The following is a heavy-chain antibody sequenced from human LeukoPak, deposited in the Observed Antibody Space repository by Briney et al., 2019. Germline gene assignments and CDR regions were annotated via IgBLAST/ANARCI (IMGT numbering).Heavy chain of an antibody. CDR2: INPKSGVT. CDR1: GYTFTGYY. Sequence: GASVKVSCKASGYTFTGYYIHWVRQAPGQGPEWMGWINPKSGVTNYAQKFQDRVTMTSDTSISTAYMNFSRLRSDDTAMYYCARDLGVAVRPFSLFYWGQGTLVTVSS. V-gene: IGHV1-2*02. CDR3: ARDLGVAVRPFSLFY. J-gene: IGHJ4*02. D-gene: IGHD6-6*01.